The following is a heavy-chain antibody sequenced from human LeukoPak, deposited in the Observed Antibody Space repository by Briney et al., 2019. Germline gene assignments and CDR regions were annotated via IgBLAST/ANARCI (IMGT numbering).Heavy chain of an antibody. J-gene: IGHJ4*02. Sequence: GGSLRLSCAASGFTFSSYGMHWVRQAPGKGLEWVAFIRYDGSNKYYADSVKGRFTISRDNSKNTLYLQMNSLRAEDTAVYYCAKDGTIFGVTYLDSWGQGTLVTVSS. V-gene: IGHV3-30*02. CDR2: IRYDGSNK. CDR1: GFTFSSYG. CDR3: AKDGTIFGVTYLDS. D-gene: IGHD3-3*01.